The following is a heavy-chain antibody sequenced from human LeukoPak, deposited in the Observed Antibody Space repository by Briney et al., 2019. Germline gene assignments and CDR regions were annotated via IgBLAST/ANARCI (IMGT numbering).Heavy chain of an antibody. J-gene: IGHJ4*02. CDR1: GGSISSSSDY. Sequence: PSETLSLTCTVSGGSISSSSDYWGWIRQPPGMALEWIGSLYYSGRTYYNQSLKGRVTISVDTSKNQVSLKLSYVTAADTAVYYCATHRGLRYFDYWGQATLVTVSS. V-gene: IGHV4-39*01. CDR3: ATHRGLRYFDY. CDR2: LYYSGRT. D-gene: IGHD3/OR15-3a*01.